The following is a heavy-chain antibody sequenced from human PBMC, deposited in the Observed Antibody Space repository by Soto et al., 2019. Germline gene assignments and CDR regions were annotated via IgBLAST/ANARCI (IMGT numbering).Heavy chain of an antibody. V-gene: IGHV4-59*01. J-gene: IGHJ6*02. Sequence: SETLSLTCTVSGGSISSYSWSWIRQPPGKGLEWIGYIYYSGSTNYNPSLKSRVTISVDTSKNQFSLKLSSVTAADTAVYYCARENMVRGVIGYYGMDVWGQGTTVTVSS. CDR1: GGSISSYS. CDR2: IYYSGST. CDR3: ARENMVRGVIGYYGMDV. D-gene: IGHD3-10*01.